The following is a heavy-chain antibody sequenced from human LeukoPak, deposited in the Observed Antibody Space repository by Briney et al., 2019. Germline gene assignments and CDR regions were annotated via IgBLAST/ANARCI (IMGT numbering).Heavy chain of an antibody. D-gene: IGHD1-14*01. V-gene: IGHV5-10-1*01. J-gene: IGHJ6*02. CDR2: IDPSDPYT. CDR3: ARSDRILDV. Sequence: GESLKISCNGSGYSLTSYWITWVRQMPAKGLECMGQIDPSDPYTNYRPSFQGHVTISADKSINTAYLQWSSLKASDTAIYYCARSDRILDVWGQGTTVTVSS. CDR1: GYSLTSYW.